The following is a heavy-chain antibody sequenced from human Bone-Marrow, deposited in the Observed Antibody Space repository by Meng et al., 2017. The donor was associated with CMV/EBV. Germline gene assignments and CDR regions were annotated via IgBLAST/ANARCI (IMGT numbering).Heavy chain of an antibody. J-gene: IGHJ4*02. CDR2: INSDGSST. D-gene: IGHD2/OR15-2a*01. CDR3: ASEYCDSTTCYDY. Sequence: GESLKMSCAASGFTFSSYWMHWVRQAPGKGLVWLARINSDGSSTTYADSVKGRFTISRDNAKNTLYLQMHSLRAEDTAVYYCASEYCDSTTCYDYWGQGTLVTVSS. V-gene: IGHV3-74*01. CDR1: GFTFSSYW.